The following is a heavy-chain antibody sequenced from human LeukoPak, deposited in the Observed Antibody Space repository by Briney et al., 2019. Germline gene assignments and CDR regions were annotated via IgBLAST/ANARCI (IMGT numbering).Heavy chain of an antibody. CDR2: ISTYNGNT. J-gene: IGHJ4*02. Sequence: ASVKVSCKASGYTFSSYSINWVRQAPGQGLEWMGWISTYNGNTNYAQKLQGRVTMTTDTSTSTAYMELRSLRSDDTAVYYCAKDRWRDGSSSFNNWGQGTLVTVSS. V-gene: IGHV1-18*01. CDR3: AKDRWRDGSSSFNN. CDR1: GYTFSSYS. D-gene: IGHD6-6*01.